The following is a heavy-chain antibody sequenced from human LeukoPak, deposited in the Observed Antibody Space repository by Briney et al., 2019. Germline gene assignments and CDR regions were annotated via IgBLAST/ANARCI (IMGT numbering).Heavy chain of an antibody. D-gene: IGHD4-11*01. CDR2: INPNSGGT. CDR3: ARPHTVLYNWFDP. Sequence: GASVKVSCKASGYTFTCYYIHWVRQAPGQGLEWMGRINPNSGGTNYAQKFQGRVTMTRDTSISTAYMELSSLRSDDTAVYYCARPHTVLYNWFDPWGQGTLVTVSS. CDR1: GYTFTCYY. V-gene: IGHV1-2*06. J-gene: IGHJ5*02.